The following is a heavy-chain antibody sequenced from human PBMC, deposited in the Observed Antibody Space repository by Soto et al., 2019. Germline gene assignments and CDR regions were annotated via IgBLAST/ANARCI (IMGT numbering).Heavy chain of an antibody. V-gene: IGHV3-23*01. J-gene: IGHJ4*02. D-gene: IGHD3-16*01. Sequence: GGSLRLSCAASGFTFSNYAMNWVRQAPGKGLEWVSVISGSGGSTYYADSVKGRFTISRDNSKNTLYLQMNSLRTDDTAVYYCARTFDGYRNPALDYWGQGTLVTVSS. CDR3: ARTFDGYRNPALDY. CDR2: ISGSGGST. CDR1: GFTFSNYA.